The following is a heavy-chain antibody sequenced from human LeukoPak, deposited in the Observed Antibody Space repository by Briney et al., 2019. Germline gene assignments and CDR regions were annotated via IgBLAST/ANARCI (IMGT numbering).Heavy chain of an antibody. J-gene: IGHJ4*02. Sequence: SETLSLTCSVSGDSISSSNCCWGWIRQPPGKGLEWIGSIYFSGGTYYNASLKSRVTISVDTSKSQFSLKLSSVTAADTAVYYCARGVRDWGQGTLVTVSS. V-gene: IGHV4-39*01. CDR1: GDSISSSNCC. CDR2: IYFSGGT. D-gene: IGHD2-8*01. CDR3: ARGVRD.